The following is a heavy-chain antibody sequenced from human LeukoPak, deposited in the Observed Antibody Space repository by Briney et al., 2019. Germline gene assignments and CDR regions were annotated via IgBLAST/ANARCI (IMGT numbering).Heavy chain of an antibody. D-gene: IGHD2-2*01. CDR1: GGTFSSYA. Sequence: SVKVSCKASGGTFSSYAISWVRQAPGQGLEWMGRIIPILGIANYAQKFQGRVTITADKSTSTAYMELSSLRSEDAAVYYCARGRPDDSYCSSTSCYYYYGMDGWGQGTTVTVSS. CDR3: ARGRPDDSYCSSTSCYYYYGMDG. J-gene: IGHJ6*02. CDR2: IIPILGIA. V-gene: IGHV1-69*04.